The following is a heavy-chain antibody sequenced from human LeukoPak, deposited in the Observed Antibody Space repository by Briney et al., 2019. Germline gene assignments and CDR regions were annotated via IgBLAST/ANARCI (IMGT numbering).Heavy chain of an antibody. CDR3: GRYLARASDI. CDR1: GFTVSSKD. Sequence: GGSLRLSCAASGFTVSSKDMSWVRQAPGKGLEWVSVIYSGGSTYYADSVKGRFIISRDNSENTLYLQMNSLRVDDTAVYYCGRYLARASDIWGRGTMVTVSS. J-gene: IGHJ3*02. D-gene: IGHD2/OR15-2a*01. V-gene: IGHV3-66*01. CDR2: IYSGGST.